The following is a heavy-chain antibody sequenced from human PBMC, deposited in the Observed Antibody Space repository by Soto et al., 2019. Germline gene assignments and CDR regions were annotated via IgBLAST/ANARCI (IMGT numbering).Heavy chain of an antibody. J-gene: IGHJ6*02. CDR2: INPNSGGT. Sequence: QVQLVQSGAEVKKPGASVKVSCKASGYTFTGYYMHWVRQAPGQGLEWMGWINPNSGGTNYAQKFQGRVTMTRDTSISTAYMELSRLRSDDTAVYYCAGGQLGVGEDYYYGMDVWGQGTTVTVSS. V-gene: IGHV1-2*02. CDR1: GYTFTGYY. D-gene: IGHD6-6*01. CDR3: AGGQLGVGEDYYYGMDV.